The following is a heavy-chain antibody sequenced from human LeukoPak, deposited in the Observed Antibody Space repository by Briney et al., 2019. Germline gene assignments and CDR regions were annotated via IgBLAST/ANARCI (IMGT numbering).Heavy chain of an antibody. CDR1: SGSISDGTW. D-gene: IGHD5-12*01. Sequence: PSETLSLTCAVSSGSISDGTWWTWVRQPPGKGLEWIGQIDHSGGTDYNPSLKSRVTISLDKSKSQLSLNLRSVTAADTAIYYCAKHRGYAFDSWGRGTLVTVSS. CDR3: AKHRGYAFDS. CDR2: IDHSGGT. J-gene: IGHJ4*02. V-gene: IGHV4-4*02.